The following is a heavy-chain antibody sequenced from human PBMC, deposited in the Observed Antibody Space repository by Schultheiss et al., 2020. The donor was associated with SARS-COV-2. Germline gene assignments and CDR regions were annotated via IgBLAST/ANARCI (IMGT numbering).Heavy chain of an antibody. D-gene: IGHD7-27*01. CDR3: AREMGNDLYFDY. CDR1: GFTFRSYA. CDR2: ISYDGSDK. J-gene: IGHJ4*02. V-gene: IGHV3-30*01. Sequence: GGSLRLSCAASGFTFRSYAMHWVRQAPGKGLEWVAVISYDGSDKFYADSVKGRFTISRDNSKNTLYLQMNRLRAEDTAAYYCAREMGNDLYFDYWGQGTLVTVSS.